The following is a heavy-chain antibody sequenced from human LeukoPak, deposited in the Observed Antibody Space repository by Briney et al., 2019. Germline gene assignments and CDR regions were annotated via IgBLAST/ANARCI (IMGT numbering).Heavy chain of an antibody. CDR3: AREGYGDYSDAFDI. Sequence: PSQTLSLTCTVSGGSISSGSYYLSWIRQLAGKGLEWIGRIYTSGSTNYNPSLKSRVTISVDTSKNQFSLKLSSVTAADTAVYYCAREGYGDYSDAFDIWGQGTMVTVSS. CDR1: GGSISSGSYY. D-gene: IGHD4-17*01. J-gene: IGHJ3*02. V-gene: IGHV4-61*02. CDR2: IYTSGST.